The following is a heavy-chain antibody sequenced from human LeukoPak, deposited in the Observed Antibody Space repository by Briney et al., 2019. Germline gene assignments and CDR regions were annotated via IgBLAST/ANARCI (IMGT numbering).Heavy chain of an antibody. CDR3: AKLATDDSSGYYYHTNWYFDL. CDR2: LWYDGSKE. J-gene: IGHJ2*01. V-gene: IGHV3-33*06. D-gene: IGHD3-22*01. Sequence: GGSLRLSCVASGFTFRNYGMHWVRQTPGKGLEWVAVLWYDGSKEFYADSVRGRFTISRDSSKNTLYLQMNSLRAEDTAVYYCAKLATDDSSGYYYHTNWYFDLWGRGTLVTVSS. CDR1: GFTFRNYG.